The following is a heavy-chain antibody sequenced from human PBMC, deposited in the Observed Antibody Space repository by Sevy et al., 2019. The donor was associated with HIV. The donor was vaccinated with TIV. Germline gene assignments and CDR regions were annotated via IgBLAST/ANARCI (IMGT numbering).Heavy chain of an antibody. V-gene: IGHV3-23*01. J-gene: IGHJ3*01. CDR2: ISGFGNT. D-gene: IGHD3-22*01. CDR1: GFTFNTHV. Sequence: GGSLRLSCAASGFTFNTHVMNWVRQAPGKGLEWVSSISGFGNTYYADSVRGRFTIFRDNSTNTLYLQMNSRSADDTDVYYCEKVLNPAVESMIEVNVRSMKGFDVWGQGTLVTVSS. CDR3: EKVLNPAVESMIEVNVRSMKGFDV.